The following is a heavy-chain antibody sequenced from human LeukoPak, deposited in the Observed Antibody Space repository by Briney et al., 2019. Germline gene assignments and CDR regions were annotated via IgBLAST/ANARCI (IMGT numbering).Heavy chain of an antibody. J-gene: IGHJ4*02. CDR2: IYYSGST. CDR3: ARAVASYLEAIVVVPAAIDY. CDR1: GGSISSGGYY. Sequence: ASQTLSPTCTVSGGSISSGGYYWSWIRQHPGKGLEWIGYIYYSGSTYYNPSLKSRVTISVDTSKNQFSLKLSSVTAADTAVYYCARAVASYLEAIVVVPAAIDYWGQGTLVTVSS. V-gene: IGHV4-31*03. D-gene: IGHD2-2*01.